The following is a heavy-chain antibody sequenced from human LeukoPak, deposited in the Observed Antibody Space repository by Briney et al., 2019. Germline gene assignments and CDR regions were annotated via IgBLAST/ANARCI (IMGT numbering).Heavy chain of an antibody. D-gene: IGHD5-24*01. Sequence: QTGGSLRLSCAASGFTFSTYAMHWVRQAPGKGLEWVAVISYDGSNTYYADSVKGRFTISRDNSKNTLHLQMNSPSAEDTAVYYCARSSRWLQLGCDYWGQGTLVTVSS. J-gene: IGHJ4*02. CDR3: ARSSRWLQLGCDY. CDR1: GFTFSTYA. V-gene: IGHV3-30-3*01. CDR2: ISYDGSNT.